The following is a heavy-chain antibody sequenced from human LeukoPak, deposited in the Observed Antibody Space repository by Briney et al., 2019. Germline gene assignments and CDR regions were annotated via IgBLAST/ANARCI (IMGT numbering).Heavy chain of an antibody. CDR2: IIPILGIA. D-gene: IGHD2-15*01. J-gene: IGHJ6*02. Sequence: SVKVSCKASGGTFSSYAISWVRQAPGHGLGWMGRIIPILGIANYAQKFQGRVTITANKSTSTAYMELSSLRSEDTAVYYCARTWDIVVVVVDYGMDVWGQGTTVTVSS. CDR1: GGTFSSYA. CDR3: ARTWDIVVVVVDYGMDV. V-gene: IGHV1-69*04.